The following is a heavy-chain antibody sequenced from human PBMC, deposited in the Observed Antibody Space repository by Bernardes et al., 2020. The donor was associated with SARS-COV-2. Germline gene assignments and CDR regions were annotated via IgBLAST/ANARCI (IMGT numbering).Heavy chain of an antibody. J-gene: IGHJ4*02. V-gene: IGHV3-74*01. CDR1: GFTFSNSW. Sequence: GWSLRLSCAASGFTFSNSWMHWVRQAPGKGLMWVARMNSDGTTINYADSVKDRFTISRDNAENTLYLQMSSLRAEDTAVYYCARAGYYRFDYWGQGTLVTVSA. CDR3: ARAGYYRFDY. CDR2: MNSDGTTI. D-gene: IGHD3-22*01.